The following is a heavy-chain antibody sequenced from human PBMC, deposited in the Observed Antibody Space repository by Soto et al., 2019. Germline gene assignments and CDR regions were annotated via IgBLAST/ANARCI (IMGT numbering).Heavy chain of an antibody. CDR3: ARDGHDTAMLGFDY. D-gene: IGHD5-18*01. Sequence: QVQLVQSGAEVKKPGASVKVSCKASGYTFTGYYMHWVRQAPGQGLEWMGWINPNSGGTNYAQKLQGWLPLTRHPSISQADMQLSSLRSDDTAVYSCARDGHDTAMLGFDYWGQGTLVTVSS. V-gene: IGHV1-2*04. CDR2: INPNSGGT. J-gene: IGHJ4*02. CDR1: GYTFTGYY.